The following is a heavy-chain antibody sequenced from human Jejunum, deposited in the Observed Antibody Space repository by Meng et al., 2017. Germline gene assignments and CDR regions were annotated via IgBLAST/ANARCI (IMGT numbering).Heavy chain of an antibody. D-gene: IGHD1-14*01. Sequence: SETLSLTCTVSGASISSHYWTWMRQPPGKTLEWNGYRHYSLTTSYNPSPKSRVTIPIDTSKNQLSLRLTSVTAADTAVYYCARGSETTAWSLTFWGQGTLVTVSS. V-gene: IGHV4-59*11. J-gene: IGHJ4*02. CDR3: ARGSETTAWSLTF. CDR1: GASISSHY. CDR2: RHYSLTT.